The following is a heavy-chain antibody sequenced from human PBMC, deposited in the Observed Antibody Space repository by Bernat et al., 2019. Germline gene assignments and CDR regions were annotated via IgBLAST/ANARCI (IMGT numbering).Heavy chain of an antibody. CDR2: INHSGST. CDR3: ARRRGAIFGVVTPSFDP. CDR1: GGSFSGYY. D-gene: IGHD3-3*01. Sequence: QVQLQQWGAGLLKPSETLSLTCAVYGGSFSGYYWSWIRQPPGKGLGWIGEINHSGSTNYNPSLKSRVTISVDSCKNQFSLKLSSVTAADTAVYYCARRRGAIFGVVTPSFDPWGQGTLVTVSS. J-gene: IGHJ5*02. V-gene: IGHV4-34*01.